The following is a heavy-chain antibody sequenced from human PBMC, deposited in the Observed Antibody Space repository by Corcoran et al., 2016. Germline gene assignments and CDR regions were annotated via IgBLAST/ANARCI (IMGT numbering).Heavy chain of an antibody. V-gene: IGHV1-69*01. CDR3: ASEWSGSYMDAFEI. D-gene: IGHD1-26*01. J-gene: IGHJ3*02. CDR2: IIPIFGTA. CDR1: GCTFSRYA. Sequence: QVQLVQSGAELKKPGSSVKVYCKASGCTFSRYAISWVRQAPGQGLEWMGGIIPIFGTANYAQQFQDRVTIIADESTRTAYRELSSLRSEDTAVYYGASEWSGSYMDAFEIWGQGTIVTVSS.